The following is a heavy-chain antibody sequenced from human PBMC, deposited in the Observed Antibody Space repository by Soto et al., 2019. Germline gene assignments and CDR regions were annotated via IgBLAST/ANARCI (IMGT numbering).Heavy chain of an antibody. V-gene: IGHV3-21*01. CDR1: GFTFSSYS. CDR2: ISSSSSYI. Sequence: GGSLRLSCAASGFTFSSYSMNWVRQAPGKGLEWVSSISSSSSYIYYADSVKGRFTISRDNAKNSLYLQMNSLRAEDTAVYYCARSGRSLLVPGAWFDPWGQGTLVTVSS. D-gene: IGHD2-2*01. J-gene: IGHJ5*02. CDR3: ARSGRSLLVPGAWFDP.